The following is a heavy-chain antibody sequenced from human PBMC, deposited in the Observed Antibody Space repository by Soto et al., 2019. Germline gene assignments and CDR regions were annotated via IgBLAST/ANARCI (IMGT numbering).Heavy chain of an antibody. CDR3: ARDLGKSYVSCFDY. V-gene: IGHV3-33*01. Sequence: QVQMVESGGGVVQPGRSLRLSCAASGFTFSDFGTHWVRQAPGKGLEWVALIWYDGSNKHYADSVKGRFTISRDNSNNMLYLQMNSLRAEDTAVYYCARDLGKSYVSCFDYWGQGTLVTVSS. J-gene: IGHJ4*02. CDR1: GFTFSDFG. CDR2: IWYDGSNK. D-gene: IGHD3-10*02.